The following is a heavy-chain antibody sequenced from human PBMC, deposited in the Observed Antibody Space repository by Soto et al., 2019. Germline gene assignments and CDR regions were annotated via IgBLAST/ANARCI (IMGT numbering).Heavy chain of an antibody. CDR3: ARGLYSSSWYWFDP. CDR1: GGSFSGYY. V-gene: IGHV4-34*01. Sequence: SETVSLSCAVYGGSFSGYYWSWIRQPPGKGLEWIGEINHSGSTNYNPSLKSRVTISVDTSKNQFSLKLSSVTAADTAVYYCARGLYSSSWYWFDPWGQGTLVTVSS. CDR2: INHSGST. J-gene: IGHJ5*02. D-gene: IGHD6-13*01.